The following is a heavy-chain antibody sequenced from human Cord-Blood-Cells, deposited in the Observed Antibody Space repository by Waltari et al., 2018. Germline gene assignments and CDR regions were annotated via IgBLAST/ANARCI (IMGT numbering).Heavy chain of an antibody. CDR2: MNPSSGNT. J-gene: IGHJ3*02. CDR1: GYTFTSYD. Sequence: QVQLVQSGAEVKKPGASVKVSCKASGYTFTSYDINWVRQATGQGLGWMGWMNPSSGNTGYAKNSRGRVTMTRNTSISTAYMGLRSLRSEDTAVYYCARGMITIFGVVSSGHAFDIWGQGTMVTVSS. CDR3: ARGMITIFGVVSSGHAFDI. D-gene: IGHD3-3*01. V-gene: IGHV1-8*01.